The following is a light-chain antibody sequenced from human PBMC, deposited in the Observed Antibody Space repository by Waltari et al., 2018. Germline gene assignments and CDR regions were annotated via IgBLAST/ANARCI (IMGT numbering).Light chain of an antibody. Sequence: EIVLTQSPGTLSLSPGERATLSCRASQSVSSSYLAWYQQKPGQGPRLLIYAASSRATGIPDRFSGSGSGTDFTLTISRLEPEDFAVYYCQQYGSSPRTFGRGTRVEIK. J-gene: IGKJ1*01. CDR3: QQYGSSPRT. CDR1: QSVSSSY. CDR2: AAS. V-gene: IGKV3-20*01.